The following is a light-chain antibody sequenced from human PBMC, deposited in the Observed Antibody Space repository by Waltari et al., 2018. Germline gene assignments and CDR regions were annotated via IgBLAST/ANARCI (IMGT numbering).Light chain of an antibody. Sequence: EVVLTQSPGTLSLSPGERATLYCGASRSVSGDYLAWYQQKPGQAPRLLIHSSSSRATGVPDRFSGSGSGTDFTLTISRLEPEDFAVYYCHQYGNSPFTFGPGTKVDIK. V-gene: IGKV3-20*01. CDR1: RSVSGDY. J-gene: IGKJ3*01. CDR3: HQYGNSPFT. CDR2: SSS.